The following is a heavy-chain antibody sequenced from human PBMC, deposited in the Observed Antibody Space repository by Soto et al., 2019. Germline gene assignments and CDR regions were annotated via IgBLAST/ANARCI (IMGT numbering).Heavy chain of an antibody. D-gene: IGHD6-19*01. CDR1: GFTFSSYW. CDR3: AREGSGWYYNWFDP. V-gene: IGHV3-7*01. Sequence: EVQLVESGGGLVQPGGFLRLSCAASGFTFSSYWMSWVRQAPGKGLEWVANIKQDGSEKYYVDSVKGRFTISRDNAKNSLYLQMNSLRAEDTAVYYCAREGSGWYYNWFDPWGQGTLVTVSS. J-gene: IGHJ5*02. CDR2: IKQDGSEK.